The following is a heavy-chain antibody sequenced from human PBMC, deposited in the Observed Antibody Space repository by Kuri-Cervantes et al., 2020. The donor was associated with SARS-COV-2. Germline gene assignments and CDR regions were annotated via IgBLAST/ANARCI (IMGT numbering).Heavy chain of an antibody. CDR3: ARDRRGATRPDAFDI. D-gene: IGHD3-10*01. J-gene: IGHJ3*02. CDR2: ISAYNGNT. CDR1: GYTFTSYG. V-gene: IGHV1-18*01. Sequence: ASVKVSCKASGYTFTSYGISWVRQAPGQGLEWMGWISAYNGNTNYAQKLQGRVTMTTDTSTSTAYMELSSLRSEDTAVYYCARDRRGATRPDAFDIWGQGTMVTVSS.